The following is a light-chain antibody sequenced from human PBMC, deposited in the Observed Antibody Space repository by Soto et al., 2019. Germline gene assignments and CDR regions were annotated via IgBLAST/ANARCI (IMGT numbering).Light chain of an antibody. CDR3: MQALQSPYT. J-gene: IGKJ2*01. CDR1: QSLLHSNGYNY. V-gene: IGKV2-28*01. Sequence: DIVMTQSPLSLPVTPGEPASISCRSSQSLLHSNGYNYLDWYLQKPGQSPQLLISLGSNRASGVPARFSGSGSATDFTLNIARGEAEDFGVYSCMQALQSPYTFGQGTKLEIK. CDR2: LGS.